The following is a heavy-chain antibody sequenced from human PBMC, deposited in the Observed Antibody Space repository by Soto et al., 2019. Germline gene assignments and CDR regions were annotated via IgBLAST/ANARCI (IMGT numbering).Heavy chain of an antibody. V-gene: IGHV1-8*01. CDR2: MNPNSANT. CDR1: GYTFTSYD. J-gene: IGHJ3*02. D-gene: IGHD6-13*01. CDR3: ARGFSYSSSWYAFDI. Sequence: ASVKVSCKASGYTFTSYDINWVRQATGQGLEWMGWMNPNSANTGYAQKFQGRVTMTRNTSISTAYMELSSLGSEDTAVYYCARGFSYSSSWYAFDIWGQGTMVTVSS.